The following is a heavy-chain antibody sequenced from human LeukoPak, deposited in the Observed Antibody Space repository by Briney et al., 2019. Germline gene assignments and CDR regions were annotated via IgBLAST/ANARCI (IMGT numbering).Heavy chain of an antibody. CDR2: IYYSKNT. J-gene: IGHJ4*02. CDR1: RGSLSSSSAY. D-gene: IGHD5-18*01. Sequence: SETLSLTCTDSRGSLSSSSAYWGWIRRPPGKGLEWIGSIYYSKNTYYNPSLKSRVTISADTSKNQFSLTLGSVSATDTAVYYCVSPRGFSYGYFDYWGQGTLVTVSS. CDR3: VSPRGFSYGYFDY. V-gene: IGHV4-39*01.